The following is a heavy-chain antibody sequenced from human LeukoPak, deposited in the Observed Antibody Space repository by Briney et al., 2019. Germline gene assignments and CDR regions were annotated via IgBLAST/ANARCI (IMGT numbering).Heavy chain of an antibody. CDR2: IYCSGST. J-gene: IGHJ2*01. CDR3: ARSVVTLYWYFDL. V-gene: IGHV4-59*01. Sequence: SETLSLTCTVSGGSISNYYWGWIRQPPGKGLEWIGYIYCSGSTNYNPSLKSRVTISLDTSKNQFSLKLSSVTTADTAVYYCARSVVTLYWYFDLWGRGTLVT. CDR1: GGSISNYY. D-gene: IGHD4-23*01.